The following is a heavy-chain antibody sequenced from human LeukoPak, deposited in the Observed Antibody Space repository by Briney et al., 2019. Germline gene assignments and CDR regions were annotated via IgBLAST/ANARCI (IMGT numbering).Heavy chain of an antibody. CDR2: IYPGDSDT. Sequence: PGESLKISCKGSGHSFTSYWIGWVRQMPGKGLEWMGIIYPGDSDTRYSPSFQGQVTISVDKSIDTAYLQWSSLRASDSAMYYCARLSGYSDWYHYFDSWGQGTLVTVSS. CDR1: GHSFTSYW. J-gene: IGHJ4*02. D-gene: IGHD5-18*01. V-gene: IGHV5-51*01. CDR3: ARLSGYSDWYHYFDS.